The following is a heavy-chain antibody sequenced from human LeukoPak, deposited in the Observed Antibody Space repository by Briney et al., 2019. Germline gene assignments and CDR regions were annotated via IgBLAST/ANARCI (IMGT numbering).Heavy chain of an antibody. V-gene: IGHV3-23*01. CDR1: GFTFSSDA. Sequence: GGSLRLSCIGTGFTFSSDAMGWVRQAPGKGLEWVSGISGSGGSTYYADSVKGRFTISRDNSKNTLYLQMDSLRVEDTAVYYCAKDRGRTWVQVANWGQGTLVTVSS. D-gene: IGHD2-15*01. CDR2: ISGSGGST. CDR3: AKDRGRTWVQVAN. J-gene: IGHJ4*02.